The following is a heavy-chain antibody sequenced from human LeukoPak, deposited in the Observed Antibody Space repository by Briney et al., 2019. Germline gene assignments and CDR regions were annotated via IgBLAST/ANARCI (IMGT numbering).Heavy chain of an antibody. CDR3: AREGENVDTAMVPED. Sequence: KISCKGSGYSFTIYWISWVRQAPGQGLEWMGGIIPIFGTANYAQKFQGRVTITADKSTSTAYMEQSSLRSEDTAVYYCAREGENVDTAMVPEDWGQGTLVTVSS. CDR2: IIPIFGTA. V-gene: IGHV1-69*06. J-gene: IGHJ4*02. D-gene: IGHD5-18*01. CDR1: GYSFTIYW.